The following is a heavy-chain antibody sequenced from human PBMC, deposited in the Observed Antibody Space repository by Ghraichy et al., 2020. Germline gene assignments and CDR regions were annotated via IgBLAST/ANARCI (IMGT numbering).Heavy chain of an antibody. CDR1: GYTFTDFS. CDR3: ATGGEPSNFAY. V-gene: IGHV1-24*01. D-gene: IGHD1-14*01. Sequence: ASVKVSCKVSGYTFTDFSMHWVRQAPGQGLEWMGVFDPEGGDTIYAQKFQGRVTMTEDTSTDTAYMELSSLRSEDTAVYYCATGGEPSNFAYFGHETLVTFPS. CDR2: FDPEGGDT. J-gene: IGHJ4*01.